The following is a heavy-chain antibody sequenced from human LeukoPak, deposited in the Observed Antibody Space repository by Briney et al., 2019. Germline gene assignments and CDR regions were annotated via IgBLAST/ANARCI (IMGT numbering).Heavy chain of an antibody. CDR1: GYSISSGYY. CDR2: IYHSGST. D-gene: IGHD5-18*01. J-gene: IGHJ4*02. V-gene: IGHV4-38-2*02. Sequence: KPSETLSLTCTVSGYSISSGYYWGWIRQPPGKGLEWIGSIYHSGSTYYNPSLKSRVTISVDTSKNQFSLKLSSVTAADTAVYYCARVDTSMGYYFDYWGQGALVTVSS. CDR3: ARVDTSMGYYFDY.